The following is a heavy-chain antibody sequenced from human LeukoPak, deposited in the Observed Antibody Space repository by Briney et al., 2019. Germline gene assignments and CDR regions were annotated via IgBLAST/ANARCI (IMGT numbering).Heavy chain of an antibody. CDR3: ARVRLRGAFDI. CDR1: GGSFSGYY. J-gene: IGHJ3*02. CDR2: INHSGST. V-gene: IGHV4-34*01. Sequence: SETLSLTCAVYGGSFSGYYWSWIRQPPGKGLEWIGEINHSGSTNYNPSLKSRVTISVDTSKNQFSLKLSSVTAADTAVYYCARVRLRGAFDIWGQGTIVTVSS. D-gene: IGHD4-17*01.